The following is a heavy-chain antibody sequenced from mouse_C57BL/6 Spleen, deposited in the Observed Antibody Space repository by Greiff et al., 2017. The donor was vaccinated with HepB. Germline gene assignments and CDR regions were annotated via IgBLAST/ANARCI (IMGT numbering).Heavy chain of an antibody. Sequence: DVKLVESGGGLVQPGGSLKLSCAASGIDFSRYWMSWVRRAPGKGLEWIGEINPDSSTINYAPSLKDKFIISRDNAKNTLYLQMSKVRSEDTALYYCARNYGSILYWYFDVWGTGTTVTVSS. V-gene: IGHV4-1*01. J-gene: IGHJ1*03. CDR3: ARNYGSILYWYFDV. CDR1: GIDFSRYW. D-gene: IGHD1-1*01. CDR2: INPDSSTI.